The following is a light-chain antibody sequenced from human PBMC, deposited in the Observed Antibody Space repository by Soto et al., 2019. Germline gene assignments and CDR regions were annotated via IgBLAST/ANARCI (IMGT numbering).Light chain of an antibody. CDR2: DTS. V-gene: IGKV3-11*01. CDR3: QQRSNLPPT. Sequence: EIVLTQSPATLSLSPGERATLPCRASQSISSYLAWYRQIPGQAPRLLIYDTSNRATGIPDRFSGGGSGTDFTLTISSLEPEDFAVYFCQQRSNLPPTFGQGTRLEIK. CDR1: QSISSY. J-gene: IGKJ5*01.